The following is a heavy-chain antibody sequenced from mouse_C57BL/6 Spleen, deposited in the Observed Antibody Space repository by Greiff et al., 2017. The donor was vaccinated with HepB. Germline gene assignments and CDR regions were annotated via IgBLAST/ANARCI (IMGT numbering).Heavy chain of an antibody. Sequence: VQLQQSEAELVKPGASVKLSCTASGFNIKDYYMHWVKQRTEQGLEWIGRIDPEDGETKYAPKFQGKATITADTSSNTAYLQLSSLTSEDTAVYYCARDGSSYKFAYWGQGTLVTVSA. CDR1: GFNIKDYY. CDR2: IDPEDGET. D-gene: IGHD1-1*01. J-gene: IGHJ3*01. CDR3: ARDGSSYKFAY. V-gene: IGHV14-2*01.